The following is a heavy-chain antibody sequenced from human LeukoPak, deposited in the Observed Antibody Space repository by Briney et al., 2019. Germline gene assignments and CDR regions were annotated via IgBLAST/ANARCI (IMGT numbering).Heavy chain of an antibody. CDR1: GFTFNSYA. CDR3: MTRSVMDV. J-gene: IGHJ6*02. Sequence: GGSLRLSCAASGFTFNSYAMSWVRQAPGKGLEWVSSISGDSYDIYYADSVKGRFTISRDNAKNSLFLQMNSLGVEDTAVYFCMTRSVMDVWGQGTTVTVSS. CDR2: ISGDSYDI. V-gene: IGHV3-21*01.